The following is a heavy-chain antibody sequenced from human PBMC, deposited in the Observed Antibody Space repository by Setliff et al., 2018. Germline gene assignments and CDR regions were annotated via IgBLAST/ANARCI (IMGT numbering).Heavy chain of an antibody. CDR2: IHYSGST. J-gene: IGHJ3*02. D-gene: IGHD3-22*01. CDR3: ATRTYYDSNGYYYAIAGPFDI. Sequence: SETLSLTCTVSGGSISSGSYYWGWIRQPPRKGLEWIGSIHYSGSTYYSPSLKRRVTISVDTSKNQFSLKLSSVTAADTAVYYCATRTYYDSNGYYYAIAGPFDIWGQGTMVTVSS. CDR1: GGSISSGSYY. V-gene: IGHV4-39*01.